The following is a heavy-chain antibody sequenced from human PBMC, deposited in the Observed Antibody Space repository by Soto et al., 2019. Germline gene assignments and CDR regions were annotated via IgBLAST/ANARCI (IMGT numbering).Heavy chain of an antibody. Sequence: LRLSCAASGFSFRSYGMHWVRQPPGKGLEWVATIWYDGSKKYYGESVKGRFSVSRDNSKSTLDLQMNSLRVEDTGVYYCAREHGYCSGGTCPSELAFWGQGALVTVSS. CDR1: GFSFRSYG. CDR3: AREHGYCSGGTCPSELAF. CDR2: IWYDGSKK. D-gene: IGHD2-15*01. J-gene: IGHJ4*02. V-gene: IGHV3-33*01.